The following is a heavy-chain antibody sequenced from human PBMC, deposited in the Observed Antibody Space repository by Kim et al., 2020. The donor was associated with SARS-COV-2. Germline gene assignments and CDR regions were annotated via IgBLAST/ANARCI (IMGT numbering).Heavy chain of an antibody. V-gene: IGHV3-11*01. CDR3: ARGRDTMFRVVPPEYFDY. CDR1: GFTFSDYY. J-gene: IGHJ4*02. D-gene: IGHD3-10*01. CDR2: ISSSGSTI. Sequence: GGSLRLSCAASGFTFSDYYMSWFRQAPGKGLEWVSYISSSGSTIYYADSVKGRFTISRDNAKNSLYLQMNSMRAEDRAVYYCARGRDTMFRVVPPEYFDYWGGGSLVSVAS.